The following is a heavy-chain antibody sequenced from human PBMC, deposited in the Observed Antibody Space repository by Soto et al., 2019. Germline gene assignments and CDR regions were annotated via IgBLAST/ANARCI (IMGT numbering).Heavy chain of an antibody. CDR2: IHYSGST. V-gene: IGHV4-39*01. D-gene: IGHD6-13*01. CDR3: ARRLFSSTWPSYFDY. J-gene: IGHJ4*02. Sequence: SSTLSLTCAVSGESITSTSYYWFWIRQPSGKGLEWIGCIHYSGSTYYNPSLRSRVTSSVDTSKNQFSLKVSSVTAADTAVYYCARRLFSSTWPSYFDYWGEGTLVTVSS. CDR1: GESITSTSYY.